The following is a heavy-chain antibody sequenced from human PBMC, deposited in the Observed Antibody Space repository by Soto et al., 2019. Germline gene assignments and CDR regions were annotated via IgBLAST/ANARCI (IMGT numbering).Heavy chain of an antibody. J-gene: IGHJ5*02. D-gene: IGHD6-19*01. V-gene: IGHV3-21*01. Sequence: PGGSLRLSCAASGFTFSSYSMNWVRQAPGKGLEWVSSISSSSSYIYYADSVKGRFTISRDNAKNSLYLQMNSLRAEDTAVYYCARDGTAVAGTKNLPRNSASFEFDPWGQGTLVTVS. CDR2: ISSSSSYI. CDR3: ARDGTAVAGTKNLPRNSASFEFDP. CDR1: GFTFSSYS.